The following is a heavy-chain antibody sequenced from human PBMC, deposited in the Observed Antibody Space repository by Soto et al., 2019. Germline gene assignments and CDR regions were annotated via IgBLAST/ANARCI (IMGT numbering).Heavy chain of an antibody. Sequence: SETLSLTCTVSGGSISSGDYYWSWIRQPPGKGLEWIGYIYYSGSTYYNPSLKGRVTISVDTSKNQFSLKLSSVTAADTAVYYCARDSGFWSGYYLPGMDVWGQGTTVTVSS. D-gene: IGHD3-3*01. J-gene: IGHJ6*02. CDR3: ARDSGFWSGYYLPGMDV. V-gene: IGHV4-30-4*01. CDR2: IYYSGST. CDR1: GGSISSGDYY.